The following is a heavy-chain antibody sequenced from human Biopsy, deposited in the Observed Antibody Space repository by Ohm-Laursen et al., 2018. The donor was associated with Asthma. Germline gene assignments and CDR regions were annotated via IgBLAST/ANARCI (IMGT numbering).Heavy chain of an antibody. J-gene: IGHJ5*02. CDR2: IWYDGSNK. CDR1: GFTFSSYG. V-gene: IGHV3-33*01. D-gene: IGHD3-22*01. CDR3: ARVRKDYYDSSGLSGGWFDP. Sequence: SLRLSCTASGFTFSSYGMHWVRQAPGKGLEWVAVIWYDGSNKYYADSVKGRFTISRDNSKNTLYLQMNSLRSEDTAVYYCARVRKDYYDSSGLSGGWFDPWGQGTLVTVSS.